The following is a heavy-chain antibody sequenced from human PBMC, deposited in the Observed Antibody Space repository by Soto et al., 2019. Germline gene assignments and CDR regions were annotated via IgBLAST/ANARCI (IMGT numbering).Heavy chain of an antibody. V-gene: IGHV4-59*02. J-gene: IGHJ5*02. CDR2: MYFGGSF. Sequence: QMQLQASGPGLVKLSETLSLTCNVSGASVSHGYWSWIRQPPGKALEWIGFMYFGGSFNYNPSLTSRATISVETSKNQFSMKLTSVTASDTAVYYCARSYYDSTGFAVDPLGQGTLVTVSS. CDR3: ARSYYDSTGFAVDP. CDR1: GASVSHGY. D-gene: IGHD3-22*01.